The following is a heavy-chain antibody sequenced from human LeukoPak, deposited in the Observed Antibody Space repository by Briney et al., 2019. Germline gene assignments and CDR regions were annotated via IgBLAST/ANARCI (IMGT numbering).Heavy chain of an antibody. CDR2: IIPIFGTA. V-gene: IGHV1-69*13. CDR1: GGTFSSYA. Sequence: ASVNVSCKASGGTFSSYAIRWVRQAPGQGRDWMGGIIPIFGTANYAQKFQGRVTITADESTSTAYMELSSLRSEDTAVYYCATTVTTMGTYYYYMDVWGKGTTVTVSS. D-gene: IGHD4-17*01. J-gene: IGHJ6*03. CDR3: ATTVTTMGTYYYYMDV.